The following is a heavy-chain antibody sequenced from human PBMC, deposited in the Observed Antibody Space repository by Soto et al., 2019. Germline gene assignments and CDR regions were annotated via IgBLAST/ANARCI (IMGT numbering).Heavy chain of an antibody. CDR3: VKDDGGYPSTAPH. CDR2: ISGSGDRT. CDR1: GITISNYP. Sequence: EVQLLESGGGLVQPGGSLRLSCAASGITISNYPMSWVRQAPGKGLDWVSGISGSGDRTYYADSAKGRFSISKDISKNSLSLQLDSLGDEDTAVYFCVKDDGGYPSTAPHWGKGTLVTVSS. D-gene: IGHD3-22*01. V-gene: IGHV3-23*01. J-gene: IGHJ4*02.